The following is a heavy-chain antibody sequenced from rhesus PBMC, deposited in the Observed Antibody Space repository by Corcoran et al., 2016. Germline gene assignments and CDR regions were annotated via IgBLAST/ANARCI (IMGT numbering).Heavy chain of an antibody. CDR2: IYGSGSRT. V-gene: IGHV4-169*02. Sequence: QLQLQESGPGLVKPSETLSVTCAVSGGSISSSYWSWIRQAPGKGLEWIGYIYGSGSRTNYNPSLKSRVTLSVDTSKNQLSLKLSSVTAADTAVYYCASDYYDSGYFDYWGQGVLVTVSS. CDR3: ASDYYDSGYFDY. D-gene: IGHD3-28*01. CDR1: GGSISSSY. J-gene: IGHJ4*01.